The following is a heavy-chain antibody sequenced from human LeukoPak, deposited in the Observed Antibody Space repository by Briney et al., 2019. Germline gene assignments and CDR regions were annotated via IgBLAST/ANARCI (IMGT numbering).Heavy chain of an antibody. D-gene: IGHD3-22*01. CDR2: IKQDGSEK. CDR3: ARDVVYYDSSGYYYPFWNY. CDR1: GFTVSSYW. Sequence: PGGCLRLSWAASGFTVSSYWMSWVRQAPGKWLEWVANIKQDGSEKYYVDSVKGRFTISRDNAKNSRYLQMISLRAEDPAVYYCARDVVYYDSSGYYYPFWNYWGQGTLVTVSS. V-gene: IGHV3-7*01. J-gene: IGHJ4*02.